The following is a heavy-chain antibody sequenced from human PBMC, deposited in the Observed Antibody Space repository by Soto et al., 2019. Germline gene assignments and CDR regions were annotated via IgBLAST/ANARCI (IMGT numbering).Heavy chain of an antibody. CDR2: ISSSSSYI. V-gene: IGHV3-21*01. J-gene: IGHJ4*02. CDR1: GFTFSSYS. D-gene: IGHD2-15*01. CDR3: ARALDCSGGSCYPTLDY. Sequence: EVQLVESGGGLVKPGGSLRLSCAASGFTFSSYSMNWVRQAPGKWLEWVSSISSSSSYIYYADSVKGRFTISRDNAKNSLYLQMNSLRAEDTAVYYCARALDCSGGSCYPTLDYWGQGTLVTVSS.